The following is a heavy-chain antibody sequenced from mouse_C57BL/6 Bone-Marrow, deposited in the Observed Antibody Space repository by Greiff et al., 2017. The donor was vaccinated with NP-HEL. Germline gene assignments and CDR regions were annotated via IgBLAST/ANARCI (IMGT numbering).Heavy chain of an antibody. CDR3: ALYYYGSSYVGY. CDR1: GFNIKNTY. Sequence: EVQLQESVAELERPGASVKLSCTASGFNIKNTYMHWVKQRPEQGLEWIGRIDPANGNTKYAPKFQGKATITADTSSNTAYLQLSSLTSEDTAIYYCALYYYGSSYVGYWGQGTTRTVSS. J-gene: IGHJ2*01. D-gene: IGHD1-1*01. CDR2: IDPANGNT. V-gene: IGHV14-3*01.